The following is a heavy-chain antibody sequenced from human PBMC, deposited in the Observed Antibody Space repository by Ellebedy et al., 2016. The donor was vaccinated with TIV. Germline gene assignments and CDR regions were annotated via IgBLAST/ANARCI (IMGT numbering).Heavy chain of an antibody. Sequence: GESLKISCAASGFTFGTKAMTWVRQAPGKGLEWVSGISESGGSTDYADSVKGRFTISRDNSKSMVYLQMNSLRAEDTAVYYCAKSLSTATGSLTDSWGQGTLVTVSS. D-gene: IGHD2-8*02. V-gene: IGHV3-23*01. CDR3: AKSLSTATGSLTDS. CDR2: ISESGGST. CDR1: GFTFGTKA. J-gene: IGHJ4*02.